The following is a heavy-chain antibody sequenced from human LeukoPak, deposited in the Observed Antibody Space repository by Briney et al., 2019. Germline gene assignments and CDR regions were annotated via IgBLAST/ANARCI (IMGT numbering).Heavy chain of an antibody. CDR3: ARDRTAVVVAATSRCDY. D-gene: IGHD2-15*01. CDR1: GYTFTGYY. Sequence: ASVKVSCKASGYTFTGYYMHWVRQAPGQGLEWMGWINPNSGGTNYAQKFQGRVTMTRDTSISTAYMELSRLRSDDTAVYYCARDRTAVVVAATSRCDYWGQGTLVTVSS. J-gene: IGHJ4*02. CDR2: INPNSGGT. V-gene: IGHV1-2*02.